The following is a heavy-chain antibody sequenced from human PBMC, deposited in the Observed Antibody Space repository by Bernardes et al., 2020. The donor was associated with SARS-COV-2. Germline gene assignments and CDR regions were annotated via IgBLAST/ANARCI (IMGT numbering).Heavy chain of an antibody. CDR2: INEDGTIT. Sequence: GGSLRLSCAASGLTFSSFWMHWVRQVPGKGLVWVSRINEDGTITDYADSVKGRFTISRDNAKNTLFLHMNSLRAEDTAVYYCARDVVGKEDFWGPRTLVTVSS. V-gene: IGHV3-74*01. J-gene: IGHJ4*02. CDR1: GLTFSSFW. CDR3: ARDVVGKEDF. D-gene: IGHD2-15*01.